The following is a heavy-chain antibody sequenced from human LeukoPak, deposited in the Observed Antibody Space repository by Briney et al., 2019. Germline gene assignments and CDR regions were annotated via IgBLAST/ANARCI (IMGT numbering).Heavy chain of an antibody. V-gene: IGHV3-7*01. CDR2: IKPDGSEK. CDR3: ARRYFDY. Sequence: GGSLRLSCAASGFTFSNYWMSWVRRAPGKGLEWVANIKPDGSEKYYVDSVKGRFTISRDNAKNSLYLQMNSLRAEDTAVYYCARRYFDYWGQGTLVTVSS. J-gene: IGHJ4*02. CDR1: GFTFSNYW.